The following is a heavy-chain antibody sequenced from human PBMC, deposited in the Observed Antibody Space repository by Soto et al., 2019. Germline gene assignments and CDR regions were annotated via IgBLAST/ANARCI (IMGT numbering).Heavy chain of an antibody. Sequence: PSETLSLTCAGYGGSFSGYYWSWIRQPPGKGLEWIGEINHSGSTNYNPSLKSRVTISVDTSKNQFSLKLSSVTAADTAVYYCARGRRNTAMDQRPFDYWGQGTLVTVSS. J-gene: IGHJ4*02. CDR2: INHSGST. CDR1: GGSFSGYY. D-gene: IGHD5-18*01. V-gene: IGHV4-34*01. CDR3: ARGRRNTAMDQRPFDY.